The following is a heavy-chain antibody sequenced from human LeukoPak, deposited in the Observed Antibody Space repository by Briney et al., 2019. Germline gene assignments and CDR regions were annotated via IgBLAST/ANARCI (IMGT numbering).Heavy chain of an antibody. CDR3: ARDDYYDSSGYFSD. J-gene: IGHJ4*02. CDR2: ISGSGGGT. V-gene: IGHV3-23*01. D-gene: IGHD3-22*01. CDR1: GVTFSSYV. Sequence: GGSLRLSCEASGVTFSSYVMSWVRQAPGKGPEWVSGISGSGGGTYYADSVKGRFTISRDNSKNTLYLQMNSLRAEDTAVYYCARDDYYDSSGYFSDWGQGTLVTVSS.